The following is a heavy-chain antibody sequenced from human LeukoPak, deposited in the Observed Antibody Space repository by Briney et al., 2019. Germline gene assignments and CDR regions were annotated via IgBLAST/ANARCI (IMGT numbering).Heavy chain of an antibody. V-gene: IGHV4-39*07. Sequence: PSETLSLTCTVSGGSISVSGYYWGWIRQPPGKGLEWIGSIYYSGSTFYNPSLKSRVTISIDTSKNQFSLRLSSVTAADTAVYYCARSWTIYDPMDVWGKGTTVTVSS. CDR3: ARSWTIYDPMDV. CDR1: GGSISVSGYY. D-gene: IGHD5/OR15-5a*01. CDR2: IYYSGST. J-gene: IGHJ6*03.